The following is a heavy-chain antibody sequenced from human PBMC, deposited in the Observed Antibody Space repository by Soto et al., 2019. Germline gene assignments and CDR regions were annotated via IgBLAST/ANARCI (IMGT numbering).Heavy chain of an antibody. CDR2: IIPIFGTA. J-gene: IGHJ6*02. CDR1: GGTFSSYA. D-gene: IGHD1-7*01. V-gene: IGHV1-69*01. CDR3: ATRWERANWNSDYYYYGMDV. Sequence: QVQLVQSGAEVKKPGSSVKVSCKASGGTFSSYAISWVRQAPGQGLEWMGGIIPIFGTANYAQKFQGRVTITADESTSTAYMELSSLRSEDTAVYYSATRWERANWNSDYYYYGMDVWGQGTTVTVSS.